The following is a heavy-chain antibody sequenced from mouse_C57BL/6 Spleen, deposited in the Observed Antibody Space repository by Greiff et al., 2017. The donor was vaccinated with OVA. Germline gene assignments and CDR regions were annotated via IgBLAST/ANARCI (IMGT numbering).Heavy chain of an antibody. CDR1: GYTFTDYY. D-gene: IGHD2-3*01. CDR3: ARGYDGDYDYDAMDY. CDR2: LGPGSGST. J-gene: IGHJ4*01. V-gene: IGHV1-77*01. Sequence: VQLQQSGAELVKPGASVKISCKASGYTFTDYYIHWVKQRPGQGLEWIGKLGPGSGSTYYNEKFKGKATLTADKSSSTAYMQLSSLTSEDSAVYVCARGYDGDYDYDAMDYWGQGTSVTVSS.